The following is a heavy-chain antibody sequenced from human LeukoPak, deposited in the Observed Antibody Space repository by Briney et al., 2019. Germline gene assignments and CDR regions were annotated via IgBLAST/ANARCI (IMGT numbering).Heavy chain of an antibody. Sequence: GGSLRLSCVASGFTFNTYAMSWVRQAPGKGLEWVAIIWHDGSNQYYVDSVKGRFTISRDNSKNTLYLQMNSLRDEDTAVYYCARDWGWPRGAFDIWGQGTMVTVSS. CDR2: IWHDGSNQ. CDR3: ARDWGWPRGAFDI. CDR1: GFTFNTYA. V-gene: IGHV3-33*08. J-gene: IGHJ3*02. D-gene: IGHD3-16*01.